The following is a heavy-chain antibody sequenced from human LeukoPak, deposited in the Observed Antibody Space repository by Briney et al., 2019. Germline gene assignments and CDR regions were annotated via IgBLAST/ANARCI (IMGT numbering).Heavy chain of an antibody. D-gene: IGHD6-13*01. V-gene: IGHV3-7*05. CDR1: GXTFSNYW. CDR2: IKQGGSEK. CDR3: AREGQQSYGMDV. J-gene: IGHJ6*02. Sequence: TGGSLRLSCAASGXTFSNYWITWVRQAPGKGLEWVANIKQGGSEKHYVDSVKGRFTISRDDARNSLYLQMNSLRIEDTAVYYCAREGQQSYGMDVWGQGTTVTVSS.